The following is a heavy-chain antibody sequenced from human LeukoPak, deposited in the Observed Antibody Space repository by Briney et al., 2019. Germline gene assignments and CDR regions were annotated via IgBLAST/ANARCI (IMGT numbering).Heavy chain of an antibody. D-gene: IGHD1-1*01. Sequence: GGSLRLSCAASGFTFSNYRMNWVRQAPGKGLEWVSCISSSSSYIYYADSVKGRFAISRDDAKNSLFLQMNSLRAEDTATYYCAKVDNWKYGHHDYWGQGTLVTVSS. CDR3: AKVDNWKYGHHDY. CDR1: GFTFSNYR. J-gene: IGHJ4*02. V-gene: IGHV3-21*01. CDR2: ISSSSSYI.